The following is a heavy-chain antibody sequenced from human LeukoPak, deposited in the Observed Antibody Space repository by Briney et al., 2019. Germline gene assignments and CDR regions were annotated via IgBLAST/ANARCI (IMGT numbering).Heavy chain of an antibody. V-gene: IGHV3-23*01. CDR1: GFAFNFYA. CDR2: INANGINT. J-gene: IGHJ4*02. D-gene: IGHD4-11*01. Sequence: QAGGSLRLSCAASGFAFNFYAMSWVRQAPGKGLQWVSTINANGINTYYADSVRGRFTISRDNSKDTLYLQLNSLRAEDTAVYYCAKRDDYSSNYWGQGTLVTVSS. CDR3: AKRDDYSSNY.